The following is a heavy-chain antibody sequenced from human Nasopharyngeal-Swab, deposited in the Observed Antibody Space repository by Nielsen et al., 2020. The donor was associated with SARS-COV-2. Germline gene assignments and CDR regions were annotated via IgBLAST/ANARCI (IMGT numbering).Heavy chain of an antibody. Sequence: SQTLSLTCAVYGGSFRGYYWSWIRQPPGKGLEWIGEINQIGSTNYNPSLKSLVTISVDTSKNQFSLKLSCVTAADTAVYYCARDIAAAGTGAYYFDYWGQGTLVTVSS. V-gene: IGHV4-34*01. CDR1: GGSFRGYY. D-gene: IGHD6-13*01. CDR2: INQIGST. CDR3: ARDIAAAGTGAYYFDY. J-gene: IGHJ4*02.